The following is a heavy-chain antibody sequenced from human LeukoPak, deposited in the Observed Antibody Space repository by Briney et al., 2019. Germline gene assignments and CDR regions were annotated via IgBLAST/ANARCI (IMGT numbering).Heavy chain of an antibody. V-gene: IGHV3-23*01. CDR1: GFTFSGYA. Sequence: GGSLRLSCAASGFTFSGYAMSWVRQAPGKGLEWVSAISGSGGSTYYAGSVKGRFTISRDNSKNTLYLQMNSLRAEDTAVYYCAKGIGLPTYYFDYWGQGTLVTVSS. J-gene: IGHJ4*02. D-gene: IGHD5/OR15-5a*01. CDR3: AKGIGLPTYYFDY. CDR2: ISGSGGST.